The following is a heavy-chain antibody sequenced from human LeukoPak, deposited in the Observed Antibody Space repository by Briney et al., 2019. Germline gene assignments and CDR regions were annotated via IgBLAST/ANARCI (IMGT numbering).Heavy chain of an antibody. V-gene: IGHV3-23*01. J-gene: IGHJ3*02. CDR1: GFTFSNYA. CDR3: AKDRTYNWNDLFEAFDI. D-gene: IGHD1-20*01. CDR2: ISGSGDLS. Sequence: GGSLRLSCAASGFTFSNYAMTWVRQAPGKGLEWVSTISGSGDLSYYADSVKGRFTISQDNSKNTLYLQMSSLRAEDTAVYHCAKDRTYNWNDLFEAFDIWGQGTMVTVSS.